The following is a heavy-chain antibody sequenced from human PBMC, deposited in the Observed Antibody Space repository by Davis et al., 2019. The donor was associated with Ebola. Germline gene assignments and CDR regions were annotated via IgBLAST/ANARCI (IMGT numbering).Heavy chain of an antibody. CDR1: GLTFSGSG. D-gene: IGHD5-24*01. CDR2: IGNKANGYAT. Sequence: GESPKTPCAAPGLTFSGSGVHWVRQASGKGLEWVGRIGNKANGYATSYAAAVKGRFTISRDDSKNTVYLQMNSLRIEDSAVYYCTRRDGYSGDWSQGTLVTVSA. CDR3: TRRDGYSGD. J-gene: IGHJ4*02. V-gene: IGHV3-73*01.